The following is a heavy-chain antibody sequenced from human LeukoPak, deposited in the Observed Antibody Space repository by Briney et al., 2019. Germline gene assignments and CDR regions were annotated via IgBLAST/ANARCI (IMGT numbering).Heavy chain of an antibody. V-gene: IGHV3-7*01. CDR2: IKQDGSEK. Sequence: GGSLRLSCAASGFTFSSYWMSWVRQAPGKGLEWVANIKQDGSEKYYVDSVKGRFTISRDSAKNSLYLQVNSLRAEDTAVYYCARADSSGGSCYRPFDYWGQGTLVTVSS. CDR1: GFTFSSYW. CDR3: ARADSSGGSCYRPFDY. J-gene: IGHJ4*02. D-gene: IGHD2-15*01.